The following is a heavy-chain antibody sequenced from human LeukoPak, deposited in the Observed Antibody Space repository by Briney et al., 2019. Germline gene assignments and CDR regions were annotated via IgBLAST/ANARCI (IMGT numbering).Heavy chain of an antibody. Sequence: GESLKISCKGSGYSFTSYWIGWVRQMPGKGLEWMGIIYPGDSDTRYSPSFQGQVTISADKSISTAYLQWSSLKASDTAMYYCARQRGSYYEWSAFDIWGQGTMVTVSS. D-gene: IGHD1-26*01. CDR1: GYSFTSYW. J-gene: IGHJ3*02. CDR3: ARQRGSYYEWSAFDI. CDR2: IYPGDSDT. V-gene: IGHV5-51*01.